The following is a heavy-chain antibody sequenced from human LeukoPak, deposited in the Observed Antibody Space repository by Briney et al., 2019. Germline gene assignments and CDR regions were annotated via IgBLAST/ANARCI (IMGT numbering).Heavy chain of an antibody. Sequence: SETLSLTCTVSGGSISSGSYYWSWIRQPAGKGLEWIGRIYTSGSTNYNPSLKTRATISVDTSKNQFSLKLSSVTAADTAVYYCAREVTYCSSTSCYYFDYWGQGTLVTVSS. CDR2: IYTSGST. CDR1: GGSISSGSYY. D-gene: IGHD2-2*01. J-gene: IGHJ4*02. CDR3: AREVTYCSSTSCYYFDY. V-gene: IGHV4-61*02.